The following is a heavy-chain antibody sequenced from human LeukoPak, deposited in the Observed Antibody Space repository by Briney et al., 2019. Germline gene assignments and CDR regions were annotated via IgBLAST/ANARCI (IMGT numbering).Heavy chain of an antibody. CDR1: GGSISSSSYY. Sequence: KPSETLSLTCTVSGGSISSSSYYWGWIRQPPGKGLEWIGSIYYSGSTYYNPSLKSRVTISVGTSKNQFSLKLSSVTAADTAVYYCARRAYDFWSGYYPGGVDWGQGTLVTVSS. V-gene: IGHV4-39*01. J-gene: IGHJ4*02. D-gene: IGHD3-3*01. CDR3: ARRAYDFWSGYYPGGVD. CDR2: IYYSGST.